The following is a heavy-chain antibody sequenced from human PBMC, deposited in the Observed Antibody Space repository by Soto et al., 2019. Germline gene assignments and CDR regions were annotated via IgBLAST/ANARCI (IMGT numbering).Heavy chain of an antibody. CDR3: ARELVVRFLEWLSTWGS. J-gene: IGHJ5*02. D-gene: IGHD3-3*01. CDR2: ISSSSSYI. CDR1: GFTFSSYS. V-gene: IGHV3-21*01. Sequence: EVQLVESGGGLVKPGGSLRLSCAASGFTFSSYSMNWVRQAPGKGLEWVSSISSSSSYIYYADSVKGRFTISRDNAKNSLYRQLKSLRAEEKDVYYCARELVVRFLEWLSTWGSWGQGTLVNVSA.